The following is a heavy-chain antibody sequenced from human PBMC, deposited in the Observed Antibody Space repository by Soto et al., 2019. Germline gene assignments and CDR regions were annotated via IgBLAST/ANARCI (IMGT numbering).Heavy chain of an antibody. Sequence: GGSLGLSCAASGFTFSSYSMNWVRQAPGKGLEWVSYISSSSTTIYYTDSVKGRFTISRDNAKNSLYLQMSSLRDEDTAVYYCARGSPFLPWGQGTLVTVSS. J-gene: IGHJ4*02. CDR2: ISSSSTTI. CDR3: ARGSPFLP. V-gene: IGHV3-48*02. CDR1: GFTFSSYS.